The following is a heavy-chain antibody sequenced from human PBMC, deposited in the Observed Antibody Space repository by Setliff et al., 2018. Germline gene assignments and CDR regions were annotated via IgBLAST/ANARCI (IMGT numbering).Heavy chain of an antibody. Sequence: PSETLSLTCTVSGGSISSSSYYWGWIRQPPGKGLEWIGSIYYSGSTYYNPSLKSRVTISVDTSKNQFSLKLSSVTAADTAVYYCARSKSSSGWLNWFDSWGQGTLVTVS. CDR1: GGSISSSSYY. CDR2: IYYSGST. J-gene: IGHJ5*01. CDR3: ARSKSSSGWLNWFDS. D-gene: IGHD6-19*01. V-gene: IGHV4-39*07.